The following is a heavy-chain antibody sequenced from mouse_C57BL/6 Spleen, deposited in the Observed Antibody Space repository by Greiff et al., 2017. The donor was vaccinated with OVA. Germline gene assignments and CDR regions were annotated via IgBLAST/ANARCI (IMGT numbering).Heavy chain of an antibody. CDR1: GYAFSSSW. J-gene: IGHJ2*01. D-gene: IGHD2-3*01. CDR2: IYPGDGDT. Sequence: QVQLQQSGPELVKPGASVKISCKASGYAFSSSWMNWVKQRPGKGLEWIGRIYPGDGDTNYNGKFKGKATLTADKSSSTAYMQLSSLTSEDSAVYFCAKGDDGYYVCDYWGQGTTLTVSS. CDR3: AKGDDGYYVCDY. V-gene: IGHV1-82*01.